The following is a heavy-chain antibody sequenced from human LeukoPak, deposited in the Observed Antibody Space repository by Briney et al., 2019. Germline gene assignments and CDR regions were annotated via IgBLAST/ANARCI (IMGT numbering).Heavy chain of an antibody. D-gene: IGHD3-9*01. CDR2: ISWNSGSI. CDR3: ATGYYDILTGSLGGYYYYMDV. J-gene: IGHJ6*03. Sequence: PGRSLRLSCAASGFTFDDYAMHWVRQAPGKGLEWVSGISWNSGSIGYADSVKGRFTISRDNAKNSLYLQMNSLRAEDTAVYYCATGYYDILTGSLGGYYYYMDVWGKGTTVTVSS. CDR1: GFTFDDYA. V-gene: IGHV3-9*01.